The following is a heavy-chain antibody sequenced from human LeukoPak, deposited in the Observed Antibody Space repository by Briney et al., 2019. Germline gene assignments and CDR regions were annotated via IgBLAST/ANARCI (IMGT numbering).Heavy chain of an antibody. CDR3: ARGILGSGSYPPDYYYMDV. Sequence: ASVKASCKASGYTFTSYDINWVRQATGQGLEWMGWMNPNSGNTGYAQKFQGRVTMTRNTSISTAYMELSSLRSEDTAVYYCARGILGSGSYPPDYYYMDVWGKGTTVTISS. CDR1: GYTFTSYD. D-gene: IGHD3-10*02. CDR2: MNPNSGNT. V-gene: IGHV1-8*01. J-gene: IGHJ6*03.